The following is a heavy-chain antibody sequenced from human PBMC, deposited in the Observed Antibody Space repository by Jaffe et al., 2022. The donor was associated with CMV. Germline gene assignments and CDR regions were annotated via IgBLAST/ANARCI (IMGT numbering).Heavy chain of an antibody. J-gene: IGHJ4*02. CDR3: AREGSEEYSGYDNIDY. D-gene: IGHD5-12*01. CDR2: IWYDGSNK. V-gene: IGHV3-33*01. CDR1: GFTFSSYG. Sequence: QVQLVESGGGVVQPGRSLRLSCAASGFTFSSYGMHWVRQAPGKGLEWVAVIWYDGSNKYYADSVKGRFTISRDNSKNTLYLQMNSLRAEDTAVYYCAREGSEEYSGYDNIDYWGQGTLVTVSS.